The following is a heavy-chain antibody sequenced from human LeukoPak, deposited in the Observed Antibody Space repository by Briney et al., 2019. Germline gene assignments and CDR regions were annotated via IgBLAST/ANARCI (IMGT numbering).Heavy chain of an antibody. V-gene: IGHV3-74*01. D-gene: IGHD5-18*01. CDR3: ARRVSAKGLDY. CDR1: GFTFSSYW. CDR2: INRDGSSA. J-gene: IGHJ4*02. Sequence: PGGSLRLSCAASGFTFSSYWMHWVRQSPGKGPVWVSRINRDGSSANYADSVKGRFTISRDNAKNTLYLQMNSLRAEDTAVYYCARRVSAKGLDYWGQGTLVTVSS.